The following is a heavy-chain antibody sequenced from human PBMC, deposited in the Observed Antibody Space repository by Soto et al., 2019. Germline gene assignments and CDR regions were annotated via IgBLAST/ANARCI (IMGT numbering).Heavy chain of an antibody. D-gene: IGHD3-9*01. Sequence: PXETLSLTCTVAGCSISSYYWSWIRQPPGRGLEWIGYIYYSGSTNYNPSLKSRVTISVDTSKNQFSLKLSSVTAADTAVYYCARADYDILTGSLYYFDYWGQGTLVTVSS. CDR3: ARADYDILTGSLYYFDY. J-gene: IGHJ4*02. V-gene: IGHV4-59*01. CDR2: IYYSGST. CDR1: GCSISSYY.